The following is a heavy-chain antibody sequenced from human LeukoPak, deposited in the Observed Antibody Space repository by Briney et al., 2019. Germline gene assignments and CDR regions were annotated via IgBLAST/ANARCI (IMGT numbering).Heavy chain of an antibody. CDR1: GFTFSSYW. CDR2: IYHSGST. J-gene: IGHJ6*02. D-gene: IGHD3-10*01. V-gene: IGHV4-4*02. Sequence: GSLRLSCAASGFTFSSYWVHWVRQPPGKGLEWIGEIYHSGSTNYNPSLKSRVTISVDKSKNQFSLKLSSVTAADTAVYYCARSHGSGSYPHVVGMDVWGQGTTVTVSS. CDR3: ARSHGSGSYPHVVGMDV.